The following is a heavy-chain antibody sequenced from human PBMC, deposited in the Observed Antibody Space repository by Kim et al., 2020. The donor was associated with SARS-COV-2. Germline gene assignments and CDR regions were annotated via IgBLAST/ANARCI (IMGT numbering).Heavy chain of an antibody. J-gene: IGHJ4*02. CDR3: ASSPIFGVVIN. Sequence: TTYSPSLKSRVTISVDTSKHQFSLKLSSVTAADTAVYYCASSPIFGVVINWGQGTLVTVSS. CDR2: T. V-gene: IGHV4-59*01. D-gene: IGHD3-3*02.